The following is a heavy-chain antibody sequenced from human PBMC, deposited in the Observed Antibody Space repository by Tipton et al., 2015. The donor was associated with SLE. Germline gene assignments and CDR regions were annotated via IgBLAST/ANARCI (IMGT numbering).Heavy chain of an antibody. Sequence: SLRLSCAASGFTFNSYAMHWVRQAPGKGLEYLSGISKNGDTTYYVDSVMGRFTISRDNSKNTLYLQIGGLRPEDMAVYYCARALTVTMRPYYFDSWGQGTLVTVSS. V-gene: IGHV3-64*02. J-gene: IGHJ4*02. CDR3: ARALTVTMRPYYFDS. D-gene: IGHD4/OR15-4a*01. CDR2: ISKNGDTT. CDR1: GFTFNSYA.